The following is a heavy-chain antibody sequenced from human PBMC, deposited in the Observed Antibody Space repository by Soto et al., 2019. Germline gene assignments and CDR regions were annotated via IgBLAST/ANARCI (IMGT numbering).Heavy chain of an antibody. J-gene: IGHJ6*01. CDR1: GFTFSDHY. CDR2: SRNRVNIHTT. CDR3: TRGLLGGTPSYTFHGMDV. V-gene: IGHV3-72*01. Sequence: EVQLVESGGGLVQPGGSLRLSCAASGFTFSDHYMDWVRQAPGKGLEWVARSRNRVNIHTTVYAASVKGRFTISRNESKSSLYLQMNSLKIEDTAVYYCTRGLLGGTPSYTFHGMDVWGQGTTVTVSS. D-gene: IGHD1-26*01.